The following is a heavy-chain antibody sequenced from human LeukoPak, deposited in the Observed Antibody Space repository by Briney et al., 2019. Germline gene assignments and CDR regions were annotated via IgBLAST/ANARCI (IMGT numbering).Heavy chain of an antibody. CDR3: VSMIVVDYYFDY. D-gene: IGHD3-22*01. Sequence: PGGSLRLSCAVSGFTFSNYAMTWVRQAPGKGLEWVSEITGSGNSTYYADSVKGRFTISRDNSKNTLYLQMNSLRAEDTAVYYCVSMIVVDYYFDYWGQGTLVTVSS. J-gene: IGHJ4*02. V-gene: IGHV3-23*01. CDR2: ITGSGNST. CDR1: GFTFSNYA.